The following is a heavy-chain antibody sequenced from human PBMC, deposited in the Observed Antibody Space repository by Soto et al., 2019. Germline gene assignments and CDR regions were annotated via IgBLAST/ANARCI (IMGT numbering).Heavy chain of an antibody. CDR3: ARDQGYCSSTSCAYFDY. V-gene: IGHV1-69*08. Sequence: QVQLVQSGAEVKKPGSSVKVSCKASGGTFSSYTISWVRQAPGQGLEWMGRIIPILGIANYAQKFQGRVTITADKSTSTAYMEVSSLRSEDTAVYYCARDQGYCSSTSCAYFDYWGQGTLVTVSS. J-gene: IGHJ4*02. CDR1: GGTFSSYT. D-gene: IGHD2-2*01. CDR2: IIPILGIA.